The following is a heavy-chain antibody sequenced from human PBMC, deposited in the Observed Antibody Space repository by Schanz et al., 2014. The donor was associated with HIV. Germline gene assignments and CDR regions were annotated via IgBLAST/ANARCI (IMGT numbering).Heavy chain of an antibody. CDR3: TRVVMRWFGEPHYAMDV. V-gene: IGHV3-49*05. CDR2: IRSKAYGGTT. J-gene: IGHJ6*02. Sequence: EVQLVESGGGLVKPGRSLRLSCTASGFTFGDYPMSWFRQAPGKGLEWVGFIRSKAYGGTTGYAASVKGRFIISRDDSKSIAYLQVNSLKTEDTAVYYCTRVVMRWFGEPHYAMDVWGQGTTVIVSS. CDR1: GFTFGDYP. D-gene: IGHD3-10*01.